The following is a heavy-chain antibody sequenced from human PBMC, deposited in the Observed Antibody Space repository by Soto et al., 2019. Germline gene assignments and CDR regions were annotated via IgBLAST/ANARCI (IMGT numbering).Heavy chain of an antibody. V-gene: IGHV3-23*01. D-gene: IGHD6-6*01. J-gene: IGHJ4*02. CDR2: ISGSDDST. Sequence: ESGGGLVQPGESLRLSCAASGFAFNSYAMSWVRQAPGKGLEWVSVISGSDDSTYYADSVKGRFTISRDNSKNTLYLQMNSLRAEDTAVYCCAKRSGSSTFDYWGQGTLVTVSS. CDR3: AKRSGSSTFDY. CDR1: GFAFNSYA.